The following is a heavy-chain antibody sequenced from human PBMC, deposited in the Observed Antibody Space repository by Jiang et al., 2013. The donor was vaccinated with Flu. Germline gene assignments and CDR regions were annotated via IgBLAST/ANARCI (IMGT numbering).Heavy chain of an antibody. CDR3: ARDTALYGDYPYYFDY. CDR2: ISSSSSYI. D-gene: IGHD4-17*01. CDR1: GFTFSSYS. J-gene: IGHJ4*02. Sequence: VQLVESGGGLVKPGGSLRLSCAASGFTFSSYSMNWVRQAPGKGLEWVSSISSSSSYIYYADSVKGRFTISRDNAKNSLYLQMNSLRAEDTAVYYCARDTALYGDYPYYFDYWGQGTLVTVSS. V-gene: IGHV3-21*01.